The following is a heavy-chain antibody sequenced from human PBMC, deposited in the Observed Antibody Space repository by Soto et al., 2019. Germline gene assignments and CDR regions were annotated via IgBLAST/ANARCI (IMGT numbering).Heavy chain of an antibody. D-gene: IGHD3-3*01. CDR1: GGTFSSYA. CDR2: IIPIFGTA. J-gene: IGHJ4*02. CDR3: ARINRGGTIFGVVNPFDY. Sequence: SVKVSCKASGGTFSSYAISWVRQAPGQGLEWMGGIIPIFGTANYAQKFQGRVTITADESTSTAYMELSSLRSEDTAVYYCARINRGGTIFGVVNPFDYWGQGTLVTVSS. V-gene: IGHV1-69*13.